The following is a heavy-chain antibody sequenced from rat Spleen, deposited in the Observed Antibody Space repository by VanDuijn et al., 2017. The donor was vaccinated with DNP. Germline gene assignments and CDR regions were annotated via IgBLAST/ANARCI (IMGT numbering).Heavy chain of an antibody. J-gene: IGHJ2*01. V-gene: IGHV2-30*01. CDR3: TRTGSYKSGYYFDH. D-gene: IGHD4-3*01. Sequence: QVQLKESGPGLVQPSQTLSLTCAVSGFSLTSYIVHWVRQPTGRGLEWMGVIWTDGKTDYNSALKSRLSISRDTSKSQVFLQINNLQTEDTAIYFCTRTGSYKSGYYFDHWGQGVMVTVSS. CDR2: IWTDGKT. CDR1: GFSLTSYI.